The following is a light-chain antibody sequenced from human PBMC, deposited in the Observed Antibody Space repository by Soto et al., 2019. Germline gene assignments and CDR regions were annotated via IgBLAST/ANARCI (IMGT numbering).Light chain of an antibody. CDR2: GAA. J-gene: IGKJ4*01. V-gene: IGKV3-15*01. CDR3: QHYANWPLT. CDR1: HGIGST. Sequence: EIVMTQSPATLSVSPGGGATLSCRASHGIGSTLAWYQQKPGQTPRLRIYGAATRATGVPARFSGSASGTEFTLTITSLQSEDFAVYYCQHYANWPLTFGGGTKVESK.